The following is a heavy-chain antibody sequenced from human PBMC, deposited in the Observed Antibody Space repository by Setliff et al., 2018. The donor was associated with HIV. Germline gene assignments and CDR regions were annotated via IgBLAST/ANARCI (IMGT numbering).Heavy chain of an antibody. J-gene: IGHJ4*02. Sequence: GESLKISCAASGFTFSSYSMNWVRQAPGKGLEWVSYIGSSSSTIYYADSVKGRFTISRDNSKNTLYLQMNSLRAEDTAVYYCAMSPYSSGLFDYWGQGTLVTVSS. CDR3: AMSPYSSGLFDY. D-gene: IGHD6-19*01. CDR2: IGSSSSTI. CDR1: GFTFSSYS. V-gene: IGHV3-48*01.